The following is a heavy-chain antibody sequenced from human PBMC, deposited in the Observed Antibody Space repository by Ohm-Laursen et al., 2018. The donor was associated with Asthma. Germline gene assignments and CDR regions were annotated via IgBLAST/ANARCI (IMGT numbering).Heavy chain of an antibody. D-gene: IGHD5-12*01. Sequence: TLSLTCIVSGGSISSGGYYWSWIRQHPGKGLEWIGYIYYSGSTYHNPSLKSRVTISVDTSKNQFSLKLSSVTAADTAVYYCARARGYSGYDWVDYWGQGTLVTVSS. CDR3: ARARGYSGYDWVDY. J-gene: IGHJ4*02. CDR2: IYYSGST. V-gene: IGHV4-31*03. CDR1: GGSISSGGYY.